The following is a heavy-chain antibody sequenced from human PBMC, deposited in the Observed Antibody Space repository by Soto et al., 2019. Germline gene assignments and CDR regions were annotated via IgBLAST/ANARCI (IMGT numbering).Heavy chain of an antibody. J-gene: IGHJ6*02. V-gene: IGHV5-51*01. CDR2: IYPGDSDT. Sequence: GESLKISCKGSGYSFTSYWIGWVRQMPGKGLEWMGIIYPGDSDTRYSPSFQGHVTISADKSISTAYLQWSSLKASDTAMYYCARTSMQSRGYSYGHGGMDLWGQETTVTVSS. CDR3: ARTSMQSRGYSYGHGGMDL. CDR1: GYSFTSYW. D-gene: IGHD5-18*01.